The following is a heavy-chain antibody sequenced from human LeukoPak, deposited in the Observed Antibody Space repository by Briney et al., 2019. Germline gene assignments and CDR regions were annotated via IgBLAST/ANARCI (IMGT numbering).Heavy chain of an antibody. CDR3: ARGVTAAGHFDY. Sequence: PSETLSLTCTVSGGSISSSSYYWSWIRQPAGKGLEWIGRIYTSGSTTYNPSIKSRVTISVDTSKNQFSLILSSVTATDTALYYCARGVTAAGHFDYWGQGTLVTVSS. J-gene: IGHJ4*02. D-gene: IGHD6-13*01. CDR1: GGSISSSSYY. V-gene: IGHV4-61*02. CDR2: IYTSGST.